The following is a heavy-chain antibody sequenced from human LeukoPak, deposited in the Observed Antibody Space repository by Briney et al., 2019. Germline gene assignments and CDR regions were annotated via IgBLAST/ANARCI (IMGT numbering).Heavy chain of an antibody. Sequence: SVKVSCKASGGTFSSYAISWVRQAPGQGLEWMGRIIPIFGTATYAQKFQGRVTITADKSTSTAYMELSSLRPEDTAVYYCARDLETQGDYWGQGTLVTVSS. J-gene: IGHJ4*02. CDR2: IIPIFGTA. D-gene: IGHD1-1*01. CDR1: GGTFSSYA. V-gene: IGHV1-69*06. CDR3: ARDLETQGDY.